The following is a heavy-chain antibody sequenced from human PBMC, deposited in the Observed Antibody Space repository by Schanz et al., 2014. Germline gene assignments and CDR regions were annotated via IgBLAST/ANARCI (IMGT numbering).Heavy chain of an antibody. D-gene: IGHD2-2*01. J-gene: IGHJ4*02. Sequence: EVQLVESGGGLVQPGGSLRLSCAASGFTFSSYWMHWVRQVPGKGLEWVSLISDSGDTAYYADSVKGRFTISRDNSKNTVYLQMNSLRPGDTAVYYCARESSNDIVLVPGAVFDHWGQGILXTVSS. CDR3: ARESSNDIVLVPGAVFDH. CDR2: ISDSGDTA. CDR1: GFTFSSYW. V-gene: IGHV3-74*01.